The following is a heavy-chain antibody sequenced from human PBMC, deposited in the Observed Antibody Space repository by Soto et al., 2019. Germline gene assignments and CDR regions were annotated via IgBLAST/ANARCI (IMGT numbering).Heavy chain of an antibody. V-gene: IGHV3-30*18. CDR3: AKDRRSATMIVRPYYFDY. J-gene: IGHJ4*02. CDR2: ISYDGSNK. D-gene: IGHD3-22*01. Sequence: GGSLRLSCAASGFTFSSYGMHWVRQAPGKGLEWVAVISYDGSNKYYADSVKGRFPNSRENSKNTLYLQMNSLRAEDTAVYYCAKDRRSATMIVRPYYFDYWGQGTLVTVSS. CDR1: GFTFSSYG.